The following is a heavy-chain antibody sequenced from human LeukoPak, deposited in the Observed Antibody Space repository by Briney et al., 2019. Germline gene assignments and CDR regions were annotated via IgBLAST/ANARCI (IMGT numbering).Heavy chain of an antibody. Sequence: PGGSLRLSCAASGFTFRSFWMSWVRQAPGKRLEWVANIKQNGAEEYYMDSVKGRFAISRDNAKNSVSLQMNSLRVEDTAMYYCARYTVVSNPGAFDLWGQGTMVTVSS. J-gene: IGHJ3*01. CDR1: GFTFRSFW. D-gene: IGHD2-21*01. CDR3: ARYTVVSNPGAFDL. V-gene: IGHV3-7*03. CDR2: IKQNGAEE.